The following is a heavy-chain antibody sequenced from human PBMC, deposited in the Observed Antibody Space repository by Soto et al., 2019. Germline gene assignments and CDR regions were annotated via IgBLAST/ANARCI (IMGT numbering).Heavy chain of an antibody. CDR3: ARSNGLVVVAATEWFDP. D-gene: IGHD2-15*01. CDR2: IIPIFGTA. CDR1: GGTFSSYA. J-gene: IGHJ5*02. Sequence: ASVKVSCKASGGTFSSYAISWVRQAPGQGLEWMGGIIPIFGTANYAQKFQGRVTITADESTSTAYMELSSLRSEDTAVYYCARSNGLVVVAATEWFDPWGQGTLVTVSS. V-gene: IGHV1-69*13.